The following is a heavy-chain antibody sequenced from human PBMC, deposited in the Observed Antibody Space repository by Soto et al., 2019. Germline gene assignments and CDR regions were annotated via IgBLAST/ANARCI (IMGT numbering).Heavy chain of an antibody. J-gene: IGHJ6*03. Sequence: QVQLQESGPGLVKPSQTLSLTCTVSGGSISSGGYYWSWIRQHPGKGLEWIGYIYYSGSTYYNPSLKSRVTISVDTSKNQFSLKLSSVTAADTAVYYSARVSWGYYYYYMDVWGKGTTVTVSS. D-gene: IGHD7-27*01. CDR3: ARVSWGYYYYYMDV. V-gene: IGHV4-31*03. CDR2: IYYSGST. CDR1: GGSISSGGYY.